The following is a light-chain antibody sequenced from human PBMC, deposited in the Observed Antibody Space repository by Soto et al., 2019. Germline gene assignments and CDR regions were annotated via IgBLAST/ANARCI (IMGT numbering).Light chain of an antibody. J-gene: IGKJ1*01. CDR3: QQYNSYWT. Sequence: DIQMTQSPSTLSASVGDRVTITCRASQSISSWLAWYQQKPGKAPKLLIYDASSLESGVPSRFSGSESGTEFTLTISRLQPDDFATYYCQQYNSYWTFGQGTKV. V-gene: IGKV1-5*01. CDR2: DAS. CDR1: QSISSW.